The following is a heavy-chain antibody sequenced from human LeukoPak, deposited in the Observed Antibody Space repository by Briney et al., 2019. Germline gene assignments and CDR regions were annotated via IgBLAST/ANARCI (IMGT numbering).Heavy chain of an antibody. Sequence: GASVKVSCKTSGYTFINYYIHWVRQAPGQGLEWMGRINPNNGDTSYAQSYPQNFQGRVTMTRDTSISTAYMELSRLRSDDTAVYYCARDLSSTANWEFDYWGQGTLVTVSS. CDR2: INPNNGDT. D-gene: IGHD7-27*01. CDR1: GYTFINYY. V-gene: IGHV1-2*06. CDR3: ARDLSSTANWEFDY. J-gene: IGHJ4*02.